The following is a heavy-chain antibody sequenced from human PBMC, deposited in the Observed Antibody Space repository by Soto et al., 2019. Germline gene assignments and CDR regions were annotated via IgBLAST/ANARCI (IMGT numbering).Heavy chain of an antibody. Sequence: EVQLVESGRGLVQPGGSLRLSCAASGFTFSSYSMNWVRQAPGKGLESVSYISSSSSTIYYADSVKGRFTISRDNAKNSLYLQMNSLRAEDTAVYYCARVNGYCSGGSCYPVPVDYWGQGTLVTVSS. CDR3: ARVNGYCSGGSCYPVPVDY. J-gene: IGHJ4*02. V-gene: IGHV3-48*01. D-gene: IGHD2-15*01. CDR2: ISSSSSTI. CDR1: GFTFSSYS.